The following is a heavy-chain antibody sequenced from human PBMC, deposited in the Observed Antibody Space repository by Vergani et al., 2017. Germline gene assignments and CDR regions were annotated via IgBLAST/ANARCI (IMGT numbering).Heavy chain of an antibody. CDR3: ARGYHVDNSGYRNVLDI. CDR2: INPKSGDT. J-gene: IGHJ3*02. Sequence: QVQHVQSGAEVKKPGASMKVSCKTSGYIFTGYYMHWVRLAPGQGLEWMGGINPKSGDTKYAQKFQGRVTMTRDTSINTAYMELSRLRGDDTAVYYCARGYHVDNSGYRNVLDIWGQGTMVTVSA. D-gene: IGHD3-22*01. CDR1: GYIFTGYY. V-gene: IGHV1-2*02.